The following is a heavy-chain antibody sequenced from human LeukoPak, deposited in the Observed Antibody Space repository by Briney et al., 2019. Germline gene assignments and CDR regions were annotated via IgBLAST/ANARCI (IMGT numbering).Heavy chain of an antibody. D-gene: IGHD3-10*01. J-gene: IGHJ4*02. CDR2: IYYSGST. CDR3: ARASKGAGSGSFRPFDY. CDR1: GGSISSYY. V-gene: IGHV4-59*01. Sequence: PSETLSLTCTVSGGSISSYYWSWIRQPPGKGLEWIGYIYYSGSTNYNPSLKSRVTTSVDTSKNQFSLKLSSVTAADTAVYYCARASKGAGSGSFRPFDYWGQGTLVTVSS.